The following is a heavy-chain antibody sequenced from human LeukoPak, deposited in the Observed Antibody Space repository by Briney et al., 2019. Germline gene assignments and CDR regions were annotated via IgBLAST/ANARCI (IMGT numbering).Heavy chain of an antibody. D-gene: IGHD2-15*01. J-gene: IGHJ4*02. V-gene: IGHV1-2*04. CDR1: GYTFTVYY. CDR3: AREGTTPYFDY. CDR2: INPNSGGT. Sequence: ASVTVSCTASGYTFTVYYMHWVRQAPGQGLEWMGWINPNSGGTNYAQKFQGWVTMTRDTSISTAYMELSRLRSDDTAVYYCAREGTTPYFDYWGQGTLVTVSS.